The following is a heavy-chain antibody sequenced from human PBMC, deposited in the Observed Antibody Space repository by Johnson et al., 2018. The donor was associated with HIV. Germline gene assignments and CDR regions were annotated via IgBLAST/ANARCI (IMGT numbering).Heavy chain of an antibody. CDR3: TTDNCNYVGSFEV. D-gene: IGHD1-7*01. Sequence: VQLVESGGGLVKPGESLRVSCAASGFAFSDAWMSWVRQAPGKGLEWVGHIKREIDGGTTDYAAPVKGRFTISRDDSKNALYLQMNSLKTDDTAVYYCTTDNCNYVGSFEVWGQGTMVTVSS. CDR2: IKREIDGGTT. J-gene: IGHJ3*01. CDR1: GFAFSDAW. V-gene: IGHV3-15*01.